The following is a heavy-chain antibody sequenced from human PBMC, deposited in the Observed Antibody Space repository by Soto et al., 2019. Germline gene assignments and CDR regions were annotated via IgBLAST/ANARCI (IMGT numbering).Heavy chain of an antibody. CDR2: ISAYNGNT. Sequence: GASVKVSCKASGYTFTSYGISWVRQAPGQGLEWMGWISAYNGNTNYAQKLQGRVTMTTDTSTSTAYMELRSLRSDDTAVYYCARVGLTHYYYYGMDVWGQGTTVTVSS. J-gene: IGHJ6*02. V-gene: IGHV1-18*04. CDR3: ARVGLTHYYYYGMDV. D-gene: IGHD3-16*01. CDR1: GYTFTSYG.